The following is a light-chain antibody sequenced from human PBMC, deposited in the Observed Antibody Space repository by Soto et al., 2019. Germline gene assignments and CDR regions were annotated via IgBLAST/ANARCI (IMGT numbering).Light chain of an antibody. Sequence: DIQMTQSPSSLSASVGDRVTITCRASQSISSYLNWYQQKPGQPPKLLIYWASTREFGVPDRFSGSGSGTDFTLTISSLQAEDVAVYYCQQYYSTPRTFGHGTKVEI. CDR1: QSISSY. CDR2: WAS. J-gene: IGKJ1*01. CDR3: QQYYSTPRT. V-gene: IGKV4-1*01.